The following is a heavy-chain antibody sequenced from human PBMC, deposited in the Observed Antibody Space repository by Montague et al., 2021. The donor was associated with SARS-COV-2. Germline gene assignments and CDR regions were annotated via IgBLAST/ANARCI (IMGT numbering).Heavy chain of an antibody. CDR2: IYNSGST. CDR3: ARVGRGSSWYEVAFDI. Sequence: SETLSLTCTVSGGSISRYSWTWIRQPAGKGLEWIGCIYNSGSTNXNPSLTSRVTISVDTSKNQFSLKLSSVAAADTAVYYCARVGRGSSWYEVAFDIWGQGTMVTVSS. V-gene: IGHV4-59*01. J-gene: IGHJ3*02. D-gene: IGHD6-13*01. CDR1: GGSISRYS.